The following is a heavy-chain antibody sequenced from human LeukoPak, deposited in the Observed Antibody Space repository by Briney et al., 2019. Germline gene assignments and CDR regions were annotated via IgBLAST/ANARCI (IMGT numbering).Heavy chain of an antibody. J-gene: IGHJ4*02. Sequence: GGSLRLSCAASGFTFSSYSMNWVRQAPGKGLEWVSSISSGSSYIYYADSVKGRLTISRDNAKNSLYLQMNSLRAEDTAAYYCARDWTYYYDSSGYYYFDYWGQGTLVTVSS. CDR2: ISSGSSYI. D-gene: IGHD3-22*01. CDR1: GFTFSSYS. CDR3: ARDWTYYYDSSGYYYFDY. V-gene: IGHV3-21*01.